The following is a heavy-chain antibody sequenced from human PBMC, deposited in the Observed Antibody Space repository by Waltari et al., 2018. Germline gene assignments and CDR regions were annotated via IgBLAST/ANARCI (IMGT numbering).Heavy chain of an antibody. J-gene: IGHJ6*03. D-gene: IGHD6-13*01. CDR3: ARAIGSWYPYYYYYYMDV. Sequence: QLQLQESGPGLVKPSETLSLTCTVSGGSISSSSYYWGCIRQPPGKGLEWIGSIYYSGSTYYNPSLKSRVTISVDTSKNQFSLKLSSVTAADTAVYYCARAIGSWYPYYYYYYMDVWGKGTTVTISS. V-gene: IGHV4-39*07. CDR2: IYYSGST. CDR1: GGSISSSSYY.